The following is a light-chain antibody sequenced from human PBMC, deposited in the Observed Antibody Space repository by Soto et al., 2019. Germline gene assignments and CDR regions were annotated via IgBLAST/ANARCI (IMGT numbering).Light chain of an antibody. CDR3: QQYNNWTPIT. CDR2: GAS. V-gene: IGKV3D-15*01. Sequence: EIVMTQSPATLSVSPGEIATLSCRSIQSVSSNLAWYQHKPGQAPRLLIYGASTRATGIPARFSGSGSGKEFTITISSLQSEDFAVYYCQQYNNWTPITFGPGTKVDIK. CDR1: QSVSSN. J-gene: IGKJ3*01.